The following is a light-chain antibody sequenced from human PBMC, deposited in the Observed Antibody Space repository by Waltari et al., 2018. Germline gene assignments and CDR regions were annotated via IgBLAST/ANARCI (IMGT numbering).Light chain of an antibody. Sequence: QSALTQPRSVSGSPGQSVTISCTGTSSDVGGYNSVSWYQQDPGKAPKLLIFDVSERPSGVSDRVAGSKSVNTASLTISCLQAEDEADYHCCSFAARNTVIFGGGTKLTVV. V-gene: IGLV2-11*01. J-gene: IGLJ2*01. CDR1: SSDVGGYNS. CDR3: CSFAARNTVI. CDR2: DVS.